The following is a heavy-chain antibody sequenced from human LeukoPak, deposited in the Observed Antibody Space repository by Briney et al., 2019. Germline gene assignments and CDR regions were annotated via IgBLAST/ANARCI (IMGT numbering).Heavy chain of an antibody. J-gene: IGHJ4*02. CDR3: ARQMTSTRLFDS. Sequence: GGSLRLSCVASGFIFSDHAFHWVRQSPDKGLERVALIGSDGTKKYYADSVQGRFTVSRENSKNTLFLQMNTVRADDTAVYFCARQMTSTRLFDSWGQGTLVTVSS. CDR2: IGSDGTKK. CDR1: GFIFSDHA. V-gene: IGHV3-30*04. D-gene: IGHD5/OR15-5a*01.